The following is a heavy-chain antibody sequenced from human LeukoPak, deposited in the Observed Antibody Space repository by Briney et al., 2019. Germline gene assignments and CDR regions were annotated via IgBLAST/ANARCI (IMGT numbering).Heavy chain of an antibody. V-gene: IGHV3-43*02. D-gene: IGHD1-1*01. CDR1: GFTFDDYA. J-gene: IGHJ4*02. CDR2: ISGDGGST. Sequence: PGGSLRLSCAASGFTFDDYAMHWVRQAPGKGLGWVSLISGDGGSTYYADSVKGRFTISRDNSKNSLYLQMNSLRTEDTALYYRAKASMARPFDYWGQGTLVTVSS. CDR3: AKASMARPFDY.